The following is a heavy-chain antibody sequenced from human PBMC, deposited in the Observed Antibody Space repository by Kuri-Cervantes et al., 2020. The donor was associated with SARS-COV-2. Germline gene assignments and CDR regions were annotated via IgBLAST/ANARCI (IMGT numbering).Heavy chain of an antibody. V-gene: IGHV2-5*02. CDR2: IYWADDK. J-gene: IGHJ3*02. Sequence: SGLTLALPTQTLTLTCTFSGFSLSTSGVGVGWIRQPPGKALEWLALIYWADDKRYSPSLKSRLTITKDTSKNQVVLTMTNMDPVDTATYYCAHRRAVTDAFDIWGQGTMVTVSS. CDR1: GFSLSTSGVG. CDR3: AHRRAVTDAFDI. D-gene: IGHD4-17*01.